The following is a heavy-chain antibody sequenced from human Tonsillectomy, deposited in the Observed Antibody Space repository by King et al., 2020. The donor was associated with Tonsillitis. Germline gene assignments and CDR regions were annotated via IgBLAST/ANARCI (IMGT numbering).Heavy chain of an antibody. CDR1: GFTFSSYI. V-gene: IGHV3-30-3*01. J-gene: IGHJ4*02. Sequence: VQLVESGGGVVQPGTSLRLSCEASGFTFSSYIIHWVRQAPGKGLEWVAVMSPDGSIKIYADSVKGRFTISRDDSKRTLDLQMNSRRPDDTAVYYCARDPFLAAPDYFDYWGQGTLVTVSS. CDR3: ARDPFLAAPDYFDY. CDR2: MSPDGSIK. D-gene: IGHD6-13*01.